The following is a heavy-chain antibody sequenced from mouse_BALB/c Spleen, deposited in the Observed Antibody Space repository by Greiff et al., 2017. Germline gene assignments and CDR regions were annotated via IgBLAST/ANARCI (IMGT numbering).Heavy chain of an antibody. CDR1: GFTFSSFG. J-gene: IGHJ2*01. CDR2: IGSGGSTI. Sequence: EVMLVESGGGLVQPGGSRKLSCAASGFTFSSFGMHWVRQAPEKGLEWVAYIGSGGSTIYYADIVTGRFTISRDNPKNTLFLQKTSLRSEDTAVYYYAGDFDYWGQGTTLTVSS. CDR3: AGDFDY. V-gene: IGHV5-17*02.